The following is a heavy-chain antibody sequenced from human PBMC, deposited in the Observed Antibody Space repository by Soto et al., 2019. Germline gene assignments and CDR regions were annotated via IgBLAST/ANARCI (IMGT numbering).Heavy chain of an antibody. CDR3: VKGTRDCSTTKGHTPEGSFYYGMDV. Sequence: SVKVSCKASGGSFRMTSISWVRQAPGQGLEWMGGIIPMVGTPNNAQKGGDRDTINSDKSTITAYRDLNNMRPDDKAIYYCVKGTRDCSTTKGHTPEGSFYYGMDVWGQGTTVTVSS. CDR1: GGSFRMTS. J-gene: IGHJ6*02. D-gene: IGHD2-2*01. CDR2: IIPMVGTP. V-gene: IGHV1-69*06.